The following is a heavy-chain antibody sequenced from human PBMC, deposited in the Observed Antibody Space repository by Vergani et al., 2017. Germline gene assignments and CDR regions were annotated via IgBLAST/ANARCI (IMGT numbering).Heavy chain of an antibody. V-gene: IGHV2-5*02. J-gene: IGHJ3*02. D-gene: IGHD3-3*01. Sequence: QITLKESGPTLVKPTQTLTLTCTFSGFSLSTSGVGVGWIRQPPGKALEWLALIYWDDDKRYSPSLKSRLTITKDTSKNQVVLTMTNMDPVDTATYYCALPSLYYDFWSGYQFDAFDIWGQGTMVTVSS. CDR1: GFSLSTSGVG. CDR3: ALPSLYYDFWSGYQFDAFDI. CDR2: IYWDDDK.